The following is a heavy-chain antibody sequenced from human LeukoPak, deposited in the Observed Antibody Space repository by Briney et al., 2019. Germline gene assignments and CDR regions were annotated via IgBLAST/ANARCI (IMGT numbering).Heavy chain of an antibody. J-gene: IGHJ5*02. CDR1: GFIVSSTQ. D-gene: IGHD2-2*01. V-gene: IGHV3-53*01. Sequence: PGGSLRLSCVASGFIVSSTQMSWVRQAPGKGLEWVSVIYSGGSTSYADSVKGRFTVSRDNSKNTVYLQMNSLRAEDTAVYYCARDNYAGRGWLDPWGQGALVTVSS. CDR2: IYSGGST. CDR3: ARDNYAGRGWLDP.